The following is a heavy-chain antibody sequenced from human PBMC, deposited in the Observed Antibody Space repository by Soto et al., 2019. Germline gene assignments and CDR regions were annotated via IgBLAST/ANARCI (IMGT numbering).Heavy chain of an antibody. D-gene: IGHD5-12*01. CDR3: VRDASSGYRGWWDP. V-gene: IGHV1-18*01. Sequence: ASVKVSCKASGYTFTSYGISWVRQAPEQGLEWMGLLIPYNGDRIYAQKFQGRVILTTDTATNTAYMELGSLRSDDTAVYYCVRDASSGYRGWWDPWGQGTLVTVSS. CDR1: GYTFTSYG. J-gene: IGHJ5*02. CDR2: LIPYNGDR.